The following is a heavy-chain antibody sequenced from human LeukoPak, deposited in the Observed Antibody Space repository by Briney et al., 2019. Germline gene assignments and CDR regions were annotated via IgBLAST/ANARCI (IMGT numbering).Heavy chain of an antibody. D-gene: IGHD1-26*01. CDR2: IKPDGSGQ. CDR3: ARGQSWAFDY. V-gene: IGHV3-7*05. Sequence: GGSLRLSCAASGFTFSTYWMSWVRQAPGKGLEWVGNIKPDGSGQYYVDSVKGRFTFSRDNAKNSVSLQMNSLRAEDTAVYYCARGQSWAFDYWGQGTLVTVSS. J-gene: IGHJ4*02. CDR1: GFTFSTYW.